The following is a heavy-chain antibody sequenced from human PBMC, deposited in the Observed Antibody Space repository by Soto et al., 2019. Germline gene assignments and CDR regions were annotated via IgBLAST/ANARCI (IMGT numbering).Heavy chain of an antibody. J-gene: IGHJ6*02. D-gene: IGHD6-13*01. V-gene: IGHV3-30-3*01. CDR3: ARAIAAAGRIDYYYGMDV. Sequence: QVQLVESGGGVVQPGRSLRLSCAASGFTFSSYAMHWVRQAPGKGLEWVAVISYDGSNKYYADSVKGRFTISRDNSKNTLYLQMNSRRAEDTAVYYCARAIAAAGRIDYYYGMDVWGQGTTVTVSS. CDR1: GFTFSSYA. CDR2: ISYDGSNK.